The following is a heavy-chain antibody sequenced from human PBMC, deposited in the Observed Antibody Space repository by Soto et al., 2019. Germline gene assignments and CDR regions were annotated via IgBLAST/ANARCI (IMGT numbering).Heavy chain of an antibody. D-gene: IGHD2-8*01. V-gene: IGHV1-18*01. J-gene: IGHJ6*02. CDR2: ISTYNGNT. Sequence: ASVKVSCQASGFTFSPLYISWGRQAPGQGLEMMGRISTYNGNTNYPQSLQGRLTMTTDTSTTTAYMELRSLRSDDTAVYYCARDPYHVLMVNAPNLYGMDVWGQGTTVTVSS. CDR3: ARDPYHVLMVNAPNLYGMDV. CDR1: GFTFSPLY.